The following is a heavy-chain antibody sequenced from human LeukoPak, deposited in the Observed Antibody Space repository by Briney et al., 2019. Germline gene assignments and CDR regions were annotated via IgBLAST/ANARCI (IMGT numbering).Heavy chain of an antibody. V-gene: IGHV1-18*01. Sequence: ASVKVSCKASGYTFTSYGISWVRQAPGQGLEWMGWISAYNGNTNYALKLQGRVTMTTDTSTSTAYMELRSLRSDDTAVYYCARLDYDFWGGYYTGWFDPWGQGTLVTVSS. CDR3: ARLDYDFWGGYYTGWFDP. D-gene: IGHD3-3*01. J-gene: IGHJ5*02. CDR1: GYTFTSYG. CDR2: ISAYNGNT.